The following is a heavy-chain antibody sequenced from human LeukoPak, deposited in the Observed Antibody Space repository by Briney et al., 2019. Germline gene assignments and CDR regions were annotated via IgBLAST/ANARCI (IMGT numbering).Heavy chain of an antibody. D-gene: IGHD1-26*01. J-gene: IGHJ4*02. CDR2: IKQDGSEK. CDR1: GFTFSRFW. CDR3: ARSLSGSYSAFDY. Sequence: GGSLRLSCAASGFTFSRFWMTWVRQAPGKGLEWVANIKQDGSEKYYVDSVKGRFTISRDNAKNSLYLQMNSLRAEDTAVYYCARSLSGSYSAFDYWGQGTLVTVSS. V-gene: IGHV3-7*01.